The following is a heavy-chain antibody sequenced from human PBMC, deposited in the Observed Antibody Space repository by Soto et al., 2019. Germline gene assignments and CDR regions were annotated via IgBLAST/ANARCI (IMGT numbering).Heavy chain of an antibody. CDR2: IYYSGST. CDR1: GGSISSSSYY. D-gene: IGHD2-21*02. CDR3: ARRVVTAIKPFDY. J-gene: IGHJ4*02. V-gene: IGHV4-39*01. Sequence: QLQLQESAPGLVKPSETLSLTCTVSGGSISSSSYYWGWIRQPPGKGLEWIGSIYYSGSTYYNPSLKSRVTMSVDTSKNQFSLTLSSVTAADTAVYYCARRVVTAIKPFDYWGQGTLVPVSS.